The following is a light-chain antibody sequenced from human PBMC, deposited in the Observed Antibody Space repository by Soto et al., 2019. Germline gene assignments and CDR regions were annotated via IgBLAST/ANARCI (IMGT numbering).Light chain of an antibody. CDR3: QQYSYYRT. Sequence: EIVLTQSPGTLSLSPGERATLSCRASQSVSSSYLAWYHQKPGQAPRLLIFGASSRATGIPSRFSGSGSGTEFTLTISSLQPDDSATYYCQQYSYYRTFGQGTKVDIK. V-gene: IGKV3-20*01. CDR1: QSVSSSY. J-gene: IGKJ1*01. CDR2: GAS.